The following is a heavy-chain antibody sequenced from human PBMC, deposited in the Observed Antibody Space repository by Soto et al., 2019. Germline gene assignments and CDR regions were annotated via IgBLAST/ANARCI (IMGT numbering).Heavy chain of an antibody. J-gene: IGHJ6*02. CDR2: ISYDGSNK. D-gene: IGHD4-17*01. CDR1: GFTFSSYG. Sequence: GGSLRLSCAASGFTFSSYGMHWVRQAPGKGLEWVAVISYDGSNKYYADSVKGRFTISRDNSKNTLYLQMNSLRAEDTAVYYCAKDMNYGDYGVFYYYGMDVWGQGTTVTVSS. CDR3: AKDMNYGDYGVFYYYGMDV. V-gene: IGHV3-30*18.